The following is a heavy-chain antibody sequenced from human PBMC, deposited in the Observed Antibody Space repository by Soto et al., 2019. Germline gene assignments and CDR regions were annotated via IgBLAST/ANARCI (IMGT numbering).Heavy chain of an antibody. CDR2: IYYSGGT. V-gene: IGHV4-59*01. Sequence: QVQLQESGPGLVKPSETLSLTCTVSGVSISSYYWSWIRQPPGKGLEWIGYIYYSGGTNYNPSLRSRVTISVDTSKNQFSLKLSSVTAADTAVYYCARGRGGYFDLWGRGTLVTVSS. CDR3: ARGRGGYFDL. CDR1: GVSISSYY. J-gene: IGHJ2*01.